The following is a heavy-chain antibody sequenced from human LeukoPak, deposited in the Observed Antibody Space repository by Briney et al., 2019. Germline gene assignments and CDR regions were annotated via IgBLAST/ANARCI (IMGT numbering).Heavy chain of an antibody. V-gene: IGHV5-51*01. D-gene: IGHD3-10*01. CDR3: ARLPIVRGGLDY. CDR2: IYPGDSDT. CDR1: RYSFTGYW. J-gene: IGHJ4*02. Sequence: GESLKISCKGFRYSFTGYWIAWVRQMPGKGLGWMGIIYPGDSDTRYSPSFQGQVTISADKSISAAYLQWSILKGSNNARYYCARLPIVRGGLDYWGQGTLVSVSS.